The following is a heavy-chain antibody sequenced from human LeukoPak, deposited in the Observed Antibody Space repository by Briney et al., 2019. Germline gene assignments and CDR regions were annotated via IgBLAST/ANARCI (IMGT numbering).Heavy chain of an antibody. V-gene: IGHV3-7*03. J-gene: IGHJ6*02. CDR3: AREVGIQPHGMDV. CDR1: GFTFSSYW. CDR2: IKQDGSEK. Sequence: GGSLRLSCAASGFTFSSYWMSWVRQAPGKGLEWVANIKQDGSEKYYVDSVKGRFTISRDNAKNSLYLQMNSPRAEDTAVYYCAREVGIQPHGMDVWGQGTTVTVSS. D-gene: IGHD5-18*01.